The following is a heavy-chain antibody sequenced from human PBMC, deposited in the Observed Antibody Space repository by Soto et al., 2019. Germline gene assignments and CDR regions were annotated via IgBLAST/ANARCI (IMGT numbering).Heavy chain of an antibody. CDR1: GFTFSTYG. J-gene: IGHJ4*02. CDR3: ARAYTARVIDY. V-gene: IGHV3-30*03. Sequence: QVQLVESGGGVVQPGRSLRLSCAASGFTFSTYGMHWVRQAPGKGLEWVAVISYDGSNKYYADSVKGRFTISRDNSKNSLYLQMTSLRAEDTAVYYCARAYTARVIDYWGQGILVTVSS. CDR2: ISYDGSNK. D-gene: IGHD5-18*01.